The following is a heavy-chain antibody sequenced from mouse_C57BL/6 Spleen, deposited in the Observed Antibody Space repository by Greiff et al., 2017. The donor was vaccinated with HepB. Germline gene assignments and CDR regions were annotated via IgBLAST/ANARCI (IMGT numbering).Heavy chain of an antibody. V-gene: IGHV1-53*01. CDR2: INPSNGGT. Sequence: QVHVKQPGTELVKPGASVKLSCKASGYTFTSYWMHWVKQRPGQGLEWIGNINPSNGGTNYNEKFKSKATLTVDKSSSTAYMQLSSLTSEDSAVYYCARSRSYDGSTYYFDYWGQGTTLTVSS. D-gene: IGHD2-3*01. CDR3: ARSRSYDGSTYYFDY. CDR1: GYTFTSYW. J-gene: IGHJ2*01.